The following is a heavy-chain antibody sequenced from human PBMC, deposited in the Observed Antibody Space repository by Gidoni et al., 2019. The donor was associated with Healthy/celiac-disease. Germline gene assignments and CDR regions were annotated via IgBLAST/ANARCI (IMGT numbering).Heavy chain of an antibody. J-gene: IGHJ4*02. V-gene: IGHV3-21*01. CDR3: ARDIVVVPAAIPFDY. CDR2: ISSSSSYI. Sequence: EVQLVESGGGLVTPGGSLRLSCAASGFTFSSYSMNWVRQAPGKGLEWVSSISSSSSYIYYADSVKGRFTISRDNAKNSLYLQMNSLRAEDTAVYYCARDIVVVPAAIPFDYWGQGTLVTVSS. CDR1: GFTFSSYS. D-gene: IGHD2-2*01.